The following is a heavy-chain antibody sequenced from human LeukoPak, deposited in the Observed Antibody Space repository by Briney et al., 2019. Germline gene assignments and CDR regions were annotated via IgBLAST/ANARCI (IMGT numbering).Heavy chain of an antibody. J-gene: IGHJ6*02. D-gene: IGHD2-2*01. CDR3: ARHLTDCSSTTCYLGRYGMDV. CDR2: IYYSGST. V-gene: IGHV4-59*08. CDR1: GASISSYY. Sequence: KPSETLSLTCTVSGASISSYYWSWIRQPPGKGLEWIGYIYYSGSTNSNPSLKSRVTISVDKVKNQFSLKLSSVTAADTALYYCARHLTDCSSTTCYLGRYGMDVWGQGTTVTVSS.